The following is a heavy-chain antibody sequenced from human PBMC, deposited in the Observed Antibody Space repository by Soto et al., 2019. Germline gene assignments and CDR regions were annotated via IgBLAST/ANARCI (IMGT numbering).Heavy chain of an antibody. CDR3: ARVGYSGYGWGRRGGGYYYYGMDV. CDR2: IIPIFGTA. CDR1: GGTFSSYA. J-gene: IGHJ6*02. D-gene: IGHD5-12*01. Sequence: GASVKVSCKASGGTFSSYAISWVRQAPGQGLEWMGGIIPIFGTANYAQKFQGRVTITADKSTNTAYMELSSLRSEDTAVYYCARVGYSGYGWGRRGGGYYYYGMDVWGQGTTVTVSS. V-gene: IGHV1-69*06.